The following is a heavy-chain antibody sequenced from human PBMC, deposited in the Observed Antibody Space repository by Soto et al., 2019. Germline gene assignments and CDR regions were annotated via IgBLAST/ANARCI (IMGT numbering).Heavy chain of an antibody. V-gene: IGHV2-70*12. CDR2: IDWDEDK. Sequence: TLVNPTQTLTLTCTFSGFSLSTSGMCVNRIRQPPGKALEWLALIDWDEDKYYSTSLKTRLTISKDPSKNQVVLTMTNMDPVDTATYYCARMCGAVASTYGMDVWGQGTTVTVSS. J-gene: IGHJ6*02. CDR3: ARMCGAVASTYGMDV. D-gene: IGHD6-19*01. CDR1: GFSLSTSGMC.